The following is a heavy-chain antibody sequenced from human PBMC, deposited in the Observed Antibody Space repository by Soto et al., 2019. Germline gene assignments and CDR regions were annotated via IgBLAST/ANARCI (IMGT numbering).Heavy chain of an antibody. CDR1: GGSISSYY. Sequence: PSETLSLTCTVSGGSISSYYWSWIRQPPGKGLEWIGYIYYSGSTNYNPSLKSRVTISVDTSKNQFSLKLSSVTAADTAVYYCARGGGYDFLTGYLPFDYWGQGTLVTVSS. CDR2: IYYSGST. D-gene: IGHD3-9*01. V-gene: IGHV4-59*01. CDR3: ARGGGYDFLTGYLPFDY. J-gene: IGHJ4*02.